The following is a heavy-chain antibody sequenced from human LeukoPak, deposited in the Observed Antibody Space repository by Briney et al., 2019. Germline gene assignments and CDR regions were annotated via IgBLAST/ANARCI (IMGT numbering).Heavy chain of an antibody. CDR3: ARRLPGSYYFDY. D-gene: IGHD1-26*01. CDR1: GFTFSSYA. V-gene: IGHV4-34*01. CDR2: INHSGST. J-gene: IGHJ4*02. Sequence: GSLRLSCAASGFTFSSYAMSWIRQPPGKGLEWIGEINHSGSTNYNPSLKSRVTISVDTSKNQFSLKLSSVTAADTAVYYCARRLPGSYYFDYWGQGTLVTVSS.